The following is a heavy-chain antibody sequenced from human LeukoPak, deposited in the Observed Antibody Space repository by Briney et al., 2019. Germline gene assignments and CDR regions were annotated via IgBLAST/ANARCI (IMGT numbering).Heavy chain of an antibody. V-gene: IGHV3-30*02. J-gene: IGHJ4*02. CDR2: IRYDGSNK. CDR1: GFTFSTYG. Sequence: GGSWRFSCAAPGFTFSTYGMPWFGQAPAKGLGGVEFIRYDGSNKYYADSVKGRFTISRDNSKNTLYLQMNSLRAEDTAVYYCAKFPIRTRWELIPFDYWGQGTLVTVSS. D-gene: IGHD1-26*01. CDR3: AKFPIRTRWELIPFDY.